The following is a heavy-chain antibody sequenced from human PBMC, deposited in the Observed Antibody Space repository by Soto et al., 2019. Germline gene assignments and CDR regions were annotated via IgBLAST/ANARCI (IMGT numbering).Heavy chain of an antibody. D-gene: IGHD3-16*02. CDR2: ISAYNGNT. CDR1: GYTFTSYG. V-gene: IGHV1-18*01. J-gene: IGHJ4*02. Sequence: ASVKVSCKASGYTFTSYGSSWVRQAPGQGLEWMGWISAYNGNTNYAQKLQGRVTMTTDTSTSTAYMELRSLRSDDTAVYYCARALTPSIWGSYRQTQDFECWGQGTRVTVAS. CDR3: ARALTPSIWGSYRQTQDFEC.